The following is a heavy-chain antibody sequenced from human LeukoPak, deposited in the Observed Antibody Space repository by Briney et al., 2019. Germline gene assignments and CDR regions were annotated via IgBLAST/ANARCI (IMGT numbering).Heavy chain of an antibody. V-gene: IGHV4-59*08. Sequence: SGPTLVNPSETLSLTCTVSGGSISIYYWSWIRQPPGKGLEWIGAIYYRGSTYYNPSLKSRLTISVDRSKNQFSLKLSSVTAADTAIYYCARGRGYGGNYLRSFDIWGQGTMVIVSS. CDR3: ARGRGYGGNYLRSFDI. D-gene: IGHD1-26*01. CDR1: GGSISIYY. CDR2: IYYRGST. J-gene: IGHJ3*02.